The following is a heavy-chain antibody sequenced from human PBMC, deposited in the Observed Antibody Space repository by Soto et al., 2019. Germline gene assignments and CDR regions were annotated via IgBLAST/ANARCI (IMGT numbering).Heavy chain of an antibody. Sequence: EVQLLESGGGLVQPGGSLRLSCAASGFTFSSYAMSWVRQAPGKGLEWVSAISGSGGSTYYADSVKGRFTISRDNSKNTLYLQMNSLRAEDTAVYYCAKVDPHDYGDLHAFDIWGQGKMVTVSS. V-gene: IGHV3-23*01. CDR2: ISGSGGST. J-gene: IGHJ3*02. D-gene: IGHD4-17*01. CDR1: GFTFSSYA. CDR3: AKVDPHDYGDLHAFDI.